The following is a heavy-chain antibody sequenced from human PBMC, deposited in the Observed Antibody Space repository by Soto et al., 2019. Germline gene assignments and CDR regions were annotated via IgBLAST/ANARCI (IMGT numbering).Heavy chain of an antibody. CDR3: ARSQGSRTSLEIYYYYYYGMDV. CDR2: IIPIPGTA. V-gene: IGHV1-69*01. J-gene: IGHJ6*02. Sequence: QVQLVQSGAEVKKPGSSVKVSCKASGGTFGSYAISWVRQAPGQGLEWMGGIIPIPGTANYAQKFQGRVTIAAAEPTSTAYLELSSLRSEDTAVYYCARSQGSRTSLEIYYYYYYGMDVWGQGTTVTVSS. CDR1: GGTFGSYA. D-gene: IGHD2-2*01.